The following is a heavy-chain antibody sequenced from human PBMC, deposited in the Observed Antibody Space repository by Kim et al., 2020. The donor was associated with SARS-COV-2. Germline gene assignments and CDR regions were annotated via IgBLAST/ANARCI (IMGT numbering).Heavy chain of an antibody. CDR3: ARGPYCGGDCYESVVSLEFDI. Sequence: SETLSLTCAVSGGSISSGGYSWSWIRQPPGKGLEWIGYIYHSGSTYYNPSLKSRVTISVDRSKNQFSLKLSSVTAADTAVYYCARGPYCGGDCYESVVSLEFDIWGQGTMVTVSS. V-gene: IGHV4-30-2*01. CDR2: IYHSGST. J-gene: IGHJ3*02. D-gene: IGHD2-21*01. CDR1: GGSISSGGYS.